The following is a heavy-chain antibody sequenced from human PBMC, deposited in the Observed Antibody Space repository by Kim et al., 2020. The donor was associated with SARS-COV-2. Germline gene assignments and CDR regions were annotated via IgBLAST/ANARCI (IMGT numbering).Heavy chain of an antibody. CDR3: ARDYYDSSGSLSRNGS. V-gene: IGHV3-21*01. CDR2: VSSLSMYI. Sequence: GGSLRLSCAASGFLFSDYGMHWVRQAPGKGLEWVASVSSLSMYISYADSVKGRFTISRENAEDSLYLQMDSLRVEDSAVYYCARDYYDSSGSLSRNGSWGQGILVTVSS. J-gene: IGHJ5*02. CDR1: GFLFSDYG. D-gene: IGHD3-22*01.